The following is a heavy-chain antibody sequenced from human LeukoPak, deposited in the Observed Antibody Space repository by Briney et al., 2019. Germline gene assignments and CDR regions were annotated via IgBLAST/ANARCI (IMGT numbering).Heavy chain of an antibody. CDR2: ISAYNGNT. D-gene: IGHD3-10*01. V-gene: IGHV1-18*01. Sequence: ASVKVSCKASGYTFTSYGISWVRQAPGQGLEWMGWISAYNGNTNYAQKLQGRVTMTTDTSTSTAYMELRSLRSDDTAVYYCARERETYYGSGSYYPDYWGQGTLVTVSS. CDR3: ARERETYYGSGSYYPDY. CDR1: GYTFTSYG. J-gene: IGHJ4*02.